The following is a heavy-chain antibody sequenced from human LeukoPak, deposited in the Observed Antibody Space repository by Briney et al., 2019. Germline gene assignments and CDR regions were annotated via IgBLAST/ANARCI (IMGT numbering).Heavy chain of an antibody. D-gene: IGHD5-18*01. CDR1: GGSISSTSYY. Sequence: SETLSLTCTVSGGSISSTSYYWGWIRQPPGKGLEWIGSIYYTGSTYYNPSLKSRVTISVDTSKNQFSLKLSSVTAADTAVYYCARPFRHLWLKDAFDIWGQGTMVTVSS. CDR2: IYYTGST. J-gene: IGHJ3*02. CDR3: ARPFRHLWLKDAFDI. V-gene: IGHV4-39*01.